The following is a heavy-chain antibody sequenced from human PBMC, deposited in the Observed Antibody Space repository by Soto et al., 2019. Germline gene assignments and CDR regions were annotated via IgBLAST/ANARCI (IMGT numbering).Heavy chain of an antibody. CDR1: VGTTSSYT. Sequence: QVQLVQSGAELEWPGASVKVSCKTSVGTTSSYTIGWVRQAPGQGLEWMGNIVPMINTIDYAQKFQGRVTITADQSTRTVYMALSRLRSEDTAVYFCAPRPGNWTPLADWGQGNLVTVYS. V-gene: IGHV1-69*08. CDR3: APRPGNWTPLAD. J-gene: IGHJ4*02. CDR2: IVPMINTI. D-gene: IGHD1-1*01.